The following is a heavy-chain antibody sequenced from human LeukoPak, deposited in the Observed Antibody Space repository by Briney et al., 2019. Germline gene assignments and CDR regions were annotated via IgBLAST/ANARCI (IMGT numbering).Heavy chain of an antibody. D-gene: IGHD2-15*01. CDR1: GHSISGGYY. V-gene: IGHV4-38-2*02. CDR2: IYHSGST. Sequence: SETLSLTCTVSGHSISGGYYWGWIRQPPGKGLEWIGSIYHSGSTNYNPSLKSRVTISVDKSKNQFSLKLSSVTAADTAVYYCAGPATLTFSRYYAFDIWGQGTMVIVSS. J-gene: IGHJ3*02. CDR3: AGPATLTFSRYYAFDI.